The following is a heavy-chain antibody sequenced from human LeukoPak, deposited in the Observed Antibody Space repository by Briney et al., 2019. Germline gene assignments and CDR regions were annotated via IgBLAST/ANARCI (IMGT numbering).Heavy chain of an antibody. J-gene: IGHJ4*02. Sequence: GGSLRLSCAASGFTFSSYAMSWVRQAPGKGLEWVSAISGSGGSTYYAGSVKGRFTISRDNSKNTLYLQMHSLRAEDTAVYYCAKHPRGSVVTAIRFDYWGQGTLVTVSS. V-gene: IGHV3-23*01. D-gene: IGHD2-21*02. CDR1: GFTFSSYA. CDR3: AKHPRGSVVTAIRFDY. CDR2: ISGSGGST.